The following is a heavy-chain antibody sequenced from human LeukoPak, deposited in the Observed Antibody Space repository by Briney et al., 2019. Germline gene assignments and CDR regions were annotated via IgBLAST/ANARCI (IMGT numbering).Heavy chain of an antibody. CDR2: ISSSSSYI. CDR3: ARADSGYYYDSSGYQAPFFDC. Sequence: PGGSLRLSCAASGFTFSSHSMNWVRQAPGKGLEWVSSISSSSSYIYYADSVKGRFTISRDNAKNSLYLQMNSLRAEDTAVYYCARADSGYYYDSSGYQAPFFDCWGQGTLVTVSS. CDR1: GFTFSSHS. J-gene: IGHJ4*02. V-gene: IGHV3-21*01. D-gene: IGHD3-22*01.